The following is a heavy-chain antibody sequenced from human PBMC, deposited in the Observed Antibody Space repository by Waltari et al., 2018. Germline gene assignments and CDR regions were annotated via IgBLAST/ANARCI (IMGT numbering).Heavy chain of an antibody. CDR1: GCTFSSYT. D-gene: IGHD6-13*01. V-gene: IGHV1-69*02. J-gene: IGHJ3*02. CDR2: IIPIRGIE. CDR3: ATCIAAAGNDAFDI. Sequence: QFQLFQSGAEVKKPGSSVKVSCKASGCTFSSYTISCVRHSPGQGLEWVGRIIPIRGIENYAKKLQGIVMITADKSTSTAYMELSSLRSEDTAVYYCATCIAAAGNDAFDIWGQGTMVTVSS.